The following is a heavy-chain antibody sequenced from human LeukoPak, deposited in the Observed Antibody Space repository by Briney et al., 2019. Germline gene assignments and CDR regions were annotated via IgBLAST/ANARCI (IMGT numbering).Heavy chain of an antibody. Sequence: SETLSLTCAVYGGSFSGYYWSWIRQPPGKGLEWIGEINHSGSTNYNPSLKSRVTISVDTSKNQFSLKLSSVTAADTAVYYCARGRGRYSSGWYRQAFDIWGRGTMVTVSS. CDR1: GGSFSGYY. CDR2: INHSGST. J-gene: IGHJ3*02. CDR3: ARGRGRYSSGWYRQAFDI. D-gene: IGHD6-19*01. V-gene: IGHV4-34*01.